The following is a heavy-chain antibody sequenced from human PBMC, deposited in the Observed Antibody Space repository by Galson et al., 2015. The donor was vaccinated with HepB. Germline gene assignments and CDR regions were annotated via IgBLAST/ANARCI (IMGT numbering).Heavy chain of an antibody. CDR1: GFTFSSYA. D-gene: IGHD4-17*01. Sequence: FLRLSCAASGFTFSSYAMSWVRQAPGKGLEWVSAISGSGGSTYYADSVKGRFTISRDNSKNTLYMQMNSLRAEDTAVYYCAKVGPDYGDHYYFDYWGQGTLVTVSS. CDR2: ISGSGGST. J-gene: IGHJ4*02. V-gene: IGHV3-23*01. CDR3: AKVGPDYGDHYYFDY.